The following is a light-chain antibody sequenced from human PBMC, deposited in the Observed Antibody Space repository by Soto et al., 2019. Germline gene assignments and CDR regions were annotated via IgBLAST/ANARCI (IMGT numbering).Light chain of an antibody. CDR1: SSEVGSYNL. CDR2: EVS. J-gene: IGLJ1*01. CDR3: CSYAGSSTPYV. Sequence: QSALTQPASVSGSPGQSIPISCTGTSSEVGSYNLVSWYQQHPGKAPKLMIYEVSKRPSVVSIRFSGSKSGNTASLTISGLQAEDEADYYCCSYAGSSTPYVFGTGT. V-gene: IGLV2-23*02.